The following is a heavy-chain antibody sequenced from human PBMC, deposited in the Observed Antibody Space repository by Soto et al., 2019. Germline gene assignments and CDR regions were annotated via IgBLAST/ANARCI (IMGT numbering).Heavy chain of an antibody. Sequence: GGSLRLPCAASGFTFSSYSMNWVRQAPGKGLEWVSSISSSSSYIYYADSVKGRFTISRDNAKNSLYLQMNSLRAEDTAVYYCARLGQPVEKYYYDSSGYNWFDPWGQGTLVTVSS. CDR2: ISSSSSYI. V-gene: IGHV3-21*01. CDR1: GFTFSSYS. J-gene: IGHJ5*02. D-gene: IGHD3-22*01. CDR3: ARLGQPVEKYYYDSSGYNWFDP.